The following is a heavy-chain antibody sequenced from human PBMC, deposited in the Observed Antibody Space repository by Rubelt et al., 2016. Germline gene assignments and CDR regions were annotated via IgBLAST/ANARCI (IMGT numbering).Heavy chain of an antibody. J-gene: IGHJ4*02. CDR2: INYSGST. CDR3: ARKFFDSSGFHDC. CDR1: GGSISSSSYY. V-gene: IGHV4-39*07. D-gene: IGHD3-22*01. Sequence: QLQLQESGPGLVKPSETLSLTCSVSGGSISSSSYYWGWIRQSPGKGLAWIGNINYSGSTYYNPSLKSRLTISRDTAKNQFSLNLTSVTAADTAIYYCARKFFDSSGFHDCWGQGTLVTVSS.